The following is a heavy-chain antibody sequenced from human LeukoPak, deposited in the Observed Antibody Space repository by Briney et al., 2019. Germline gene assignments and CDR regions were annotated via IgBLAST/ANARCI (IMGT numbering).Heavy chain of an antibody. CDR1: GFTFSSYW. J-gene: IGHJ4*02. D-gene: IGHD2-15*01. Sequence: GGSLRLSCAASGFTFSSYWMHWVRQAPGKGLVWVSRINGDGSSTSYADSVKGRFTISRDNAKNTLYLQMNSLRAEDTAVYYCARGSSVVGLDWGQGTLVTVSS. CDR3: ARGSSVVGLD. V-gene: IGHV3-74*01. CDR2: INGDGSST.